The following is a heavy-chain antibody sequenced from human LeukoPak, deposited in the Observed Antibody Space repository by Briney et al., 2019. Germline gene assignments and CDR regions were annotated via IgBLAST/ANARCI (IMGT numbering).Heavy chain of an antibody. D-gene: IGHD6-13*01. CDR3: ARGVIAAAGFFDY. J-gene: IGHJ4*02. CDR2: ISGSGDNT. V-gene: IGHV3-23*01. Sequence: GGSLRLSCAASGFTFSSYTMSWVRQAPGKGLEWVSAISGSGDNTYYADSVKGRFAISRDNSKNTLYLQMNSLRAEDTAVYYCARGVIAAAGFFDYWGQGTLVTVSS. CDR1: GFTFSSYT.